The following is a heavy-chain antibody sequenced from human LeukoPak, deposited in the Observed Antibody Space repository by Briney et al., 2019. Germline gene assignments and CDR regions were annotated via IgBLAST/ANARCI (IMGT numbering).Heavy chain of an antibody. CDR2: IYYYGTT. J-gene: IGHJ4*02. CDR3: ARYQDGYANFDY. CDR1: GGSISRGDYY. V-gene: IGHV4-30-4*02. D-gene: IGHD5-24*01. Sequence: SDTLSLTCTVSGGSISRGDYYWRWIRKPPGAGLEWIGYIYYYGTTFYNPSLKSRPTISVETSKNQFSLKVSSVTAGDTAVYYCARYQDGYANFDYWGQGTLVTVSS.